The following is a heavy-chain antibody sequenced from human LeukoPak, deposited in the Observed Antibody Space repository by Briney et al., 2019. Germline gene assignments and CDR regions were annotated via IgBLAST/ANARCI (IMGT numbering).Heavy chain of an antibody. Sequence: GGSLRLSCAVTGFSVSDNYMTWVRQAPGKGLEWVSVIYVGGRAYYADSVKGRFTISRDNSKNTLYLQMNSLRAEDTAVYYCATQTVAGAPWGQGTLVTVSS. CDR3: ATQTVAGAP. V-gene: IGHV3-53*01. CDR2: IYVGGRA. J-gene: IGHJ4*02. CDR1: GFSVSDNY. D-gene: IGHD6-19*01.